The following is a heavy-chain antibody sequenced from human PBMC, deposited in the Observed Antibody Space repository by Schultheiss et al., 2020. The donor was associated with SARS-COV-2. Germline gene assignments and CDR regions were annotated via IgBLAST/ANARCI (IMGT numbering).Heavy chain of an antibody. J-gene: IGHJ4*02. CDR1: GFTFSSYS. D-gene: IGHD3-22*01. Sequence: GGSLRLSCAASGFTFSSYSMNWVRQAPGKGLEWVSYISSSSSTIYYADSVKGRFTISRDNAKNSLYLQMNSLRDEDTAVYYCARGSGGYYFVVKYFDYWGQGTLVTVS. CDR2: ISSSSSTI. CDR3: ARGSGGYYFVVKYFDY. V-gene: IGHV3-48*02.